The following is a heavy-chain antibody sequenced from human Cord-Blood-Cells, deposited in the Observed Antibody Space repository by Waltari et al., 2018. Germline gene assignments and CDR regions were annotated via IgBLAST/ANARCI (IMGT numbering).Heavy chain of an antibody. CDR2: IYSGGST. CDR3: ARVKTMVRGVKGLDY. CDR1: GFTVSSNY. J-gene: IGHJ4*02. D-gene: IGHD3-10*01. V-gene: IGHV3-53*01. Sequence: EVQLVESGGGLIQPGGSLRLSCAASGFTVSSNYMSWVRQAPGKGLEWVSVIYSGGSTYYADSVKGRFTISRDNSKNTLYLQMNSLRAEDTAMYYCARVKTMVRGVKGLDYWGQGTLVTVSS.